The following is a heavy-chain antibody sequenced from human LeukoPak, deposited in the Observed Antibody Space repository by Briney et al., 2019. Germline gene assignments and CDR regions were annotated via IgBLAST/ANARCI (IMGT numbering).Heavy chain of an antibody. CDR1: GFTFSSYA. CDR3: ARDVGCGGDCYLEAFDI. Sequence: PGGSLRLSCAASGFTFSSYAMHWVRQAPGKGLEWVAVISYDGSNKYYADSVKGRFTISRDNSKNKLYLQMNSLRAEDTAVYYCARDVGCGGDCYLEAFDIWGQGTMVTVSS. J-gene: IGHJ3*02. D-gene: IGHD2-21*02. CDR2: ISYDGSNK. V-gene: IGHV3-30*04.